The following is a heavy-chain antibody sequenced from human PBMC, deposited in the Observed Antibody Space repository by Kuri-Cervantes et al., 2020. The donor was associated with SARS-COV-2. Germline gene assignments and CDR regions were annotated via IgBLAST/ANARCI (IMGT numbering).Heavy chain of an antibody. D-gene: IGHD3-10*01. CDR3: ARLGLLWSPEEAFDI. V-gene: IGHV3-30*03. CDR1: GFTFSSYG. Sequence: GGSLRLSCAASGFTFSSYGMHWVRQAPGKGLEWVAVISYDGSNKYYADSVKGRFTISRDNSKNTLYLQLNSLTVEDTAVYYCARLGLLWSPEEAFDIWGQGTMVTVSS. J-gene: IGHJ3*02. CDR2: ISYDGSNK.